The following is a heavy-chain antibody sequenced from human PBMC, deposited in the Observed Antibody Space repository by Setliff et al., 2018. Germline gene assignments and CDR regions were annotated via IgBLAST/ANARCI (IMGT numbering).Heavy chain of an antibody. D-gene: IGHD2-2*01. CDR2: ISAYKDKT. V-gene: IGHV1-18*01. CDR1: GYTFNTYG. Sequence: ASVKVSCKSSGYTFNTYGISWVRQAPGQGPEWMGWISAYKDKTRSTERFQDRLTLTIDTSTNTVFMELRDLRADDPATYYCARDGGKYCATTSCFHFDYWGQGTQVTVSS. J-gene: IGHJ4*02. CDR3: ARDGGKYCATTSCFHFDY.